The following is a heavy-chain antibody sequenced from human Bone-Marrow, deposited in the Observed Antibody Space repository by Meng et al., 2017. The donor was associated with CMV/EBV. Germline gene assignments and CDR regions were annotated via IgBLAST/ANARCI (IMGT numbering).Heavy chain of an antibody. Sequence: SVKVSCKASGGTFSSYTISWVRQAPGQGLEWMGRIIPILGIANYAQKFQGRVTITADKSTSTAYMELSSLRSEDTAVYYCARGSFRGSYFYWGHGTLVTVSS. D-gene: IGHD1-26*01. CDR1: GGTFSSYT. CDR2: IIPILGIA. CDR3: ARGSFRGSYFY. V-gene: IGHV1-69*02. J-gene: IGHJ1*01.